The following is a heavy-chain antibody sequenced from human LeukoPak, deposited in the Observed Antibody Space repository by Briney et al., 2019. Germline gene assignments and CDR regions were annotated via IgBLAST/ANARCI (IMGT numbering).Heavy chain of an antibody. Sequence: SETLSLTCTVSGGSISSSSYYWGWIRQPPGKGLEWIGSIYYSGSTYYNPSLKSRVTISVDTSKNQFSLKLSSVTAADTAVYYCARAPYSYGYRLSSYYFDYWGQGTLVTVSS. CDR1: GGSISSSSYY. CDR3: ARAPYSYGYRLSSYYFDY. J-gene: IGHJ4*02. V-gene: IGHV4-39*07. CDR2: IYYSGST. D-gene: IGHD5-18*01.